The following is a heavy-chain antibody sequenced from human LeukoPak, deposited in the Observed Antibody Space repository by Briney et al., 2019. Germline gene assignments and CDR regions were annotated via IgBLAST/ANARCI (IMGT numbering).Heavy chain of an antibody. J-gene: IGHJ1*01. D-gene: IGHD4-17*01. V-gene: IGHV4-39*01. CDR1: GGSISSSSYY. CDR2: IYYSGST. Sequence: SETLSLTCTVSGGSISSSSYYWGWIRQPPGKGLEWIGSIYYSGSTYYNPSLKSRVTISVDTSKNQFSLKLSSVTAAGTAVYYCARSRGESVTTWSEYFQHWGQGTLVTVSS. CDR3: ARSRGESVTTWSEYFQH.